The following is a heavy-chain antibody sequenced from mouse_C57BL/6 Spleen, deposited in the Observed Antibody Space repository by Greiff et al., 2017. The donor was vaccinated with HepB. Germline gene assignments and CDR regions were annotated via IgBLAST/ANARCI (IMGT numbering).Heavy chain of an antibody. V-gene: IGHV1-55*01. CDR2: IYPGSGST. J-gene: IGHJ2*01. D-gene: IGHD3-2*02. Sequence: QVQLKQPGAELVKPGASVKMSCKASGYTFTSYWITWVKQRPGQGLEWIGDIYPGSGSTNYNEKFKSKATLTVDTSSSTAYMQLSSLTSEDSAVYYCAGSSGLRRYFDYWGQGTTLTVSS. CDR1: GYTFTSYW. CDR3: AGSSGLRRYFDY.